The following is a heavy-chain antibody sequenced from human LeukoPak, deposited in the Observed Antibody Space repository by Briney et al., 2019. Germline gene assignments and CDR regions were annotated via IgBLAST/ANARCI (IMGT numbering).Heavy chain of an antibody. J-gene: IGHJ6*02. V-gene: IGHV3-66*01. CDR1: GFTVSSNY. D-gene: IGHD5-18*01. Sequence: GGSLRLSCAASGFTVSSNYMSWVRQAPGKGLEWVSVIYSGGSTYYADSVKGRFTISRDNSKNTLYLQMNSLRAEDTAVYYCATQRGTTAMVRDYYGMDVWGQGTTVTVSS. CDR2: IYSGGST. CDR3: ATQRGTTAMVRDYYGMDV.